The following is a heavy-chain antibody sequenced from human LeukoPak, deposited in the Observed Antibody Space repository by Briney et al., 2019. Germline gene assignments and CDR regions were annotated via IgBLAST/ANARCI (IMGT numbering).Heavy chain of an antibody. D-gene: IGHD3-10*01. Sequence: ASVKVSCKASGYTFTSYGISWVRQAPGQGLEWMGWISAYNGNTNYAQKLQGRVTMTTDTSTSTAYMGLRSLRSDDTAVYYCARDGTRFGEWARSYYGMDVWGQGTTVTVSS. CDR2: ISAYNGNT. J-gene: IGHJ6*02. CDR1: GYTFTSYG. CDR3: ARDGTRFGEWARSYYGMDV. V-gene: IGHV1-18*01.